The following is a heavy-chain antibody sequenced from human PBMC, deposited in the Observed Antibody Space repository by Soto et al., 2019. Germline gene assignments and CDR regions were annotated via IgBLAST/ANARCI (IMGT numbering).Heavy chain of an antibody. CDR1: GGCFSGYY. D-gene: IGHD3-22*01. Sequence: SETLSLTCAVYGGCFSGYYWSWIRQSPGKGLEWIVEINHSGSTSYNPSLKSRVTISVDTSKNQFSLKMSCVTATDTAVYYCARLCYYYSSLPTILYYWGQGTLVTVSS. CDR2: INHSGST. CDR3: ARLCYYYSSLPTILYY. J-gene: IGHJ4*02. V-gene: IGHV4-34*01.